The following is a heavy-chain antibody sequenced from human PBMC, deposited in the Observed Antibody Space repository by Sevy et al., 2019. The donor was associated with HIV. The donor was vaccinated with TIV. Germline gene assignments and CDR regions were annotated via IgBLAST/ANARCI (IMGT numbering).Heavy chain of an antibody. Sequence: GGSLRLSCAASGFSFSDHAIHWVRLAPGKGLEWVAVIPYDGSNKHYTDSVKGRFIISRDNSKNTLSLQMNSLRTEDTAVYYCARDTPNYDSSGYFDHWGQGTLVTVSS. CDR1: GFSFSDHA. J-gene: IGHJ4*02. CDR2: IPYDGSNK. CDR3: ARDTPNYDSSGYFDH. V-gene: IGHV3-30-3*01. D-gene: IGHD3-22*01.